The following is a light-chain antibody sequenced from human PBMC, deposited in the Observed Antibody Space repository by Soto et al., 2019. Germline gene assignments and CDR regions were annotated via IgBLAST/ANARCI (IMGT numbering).Light chain of an antibody. CDR2: DVS. J-gene: IGLJ3*02. CDR1: SSDVGGYIY. Sequence: QSALTQPRSVSXXPGQSVTISCTGTSSDVGGYIYVSWYQQYPAKAPKVMIYDVSRRPSGVPDRFSGSKSGNTASLTISGLQAEDEAVYYCCSYAGNKTVVFGGGTKLTVL. CDR3: CSYAGNKTVV. V-gene: IGLV2-11*01.